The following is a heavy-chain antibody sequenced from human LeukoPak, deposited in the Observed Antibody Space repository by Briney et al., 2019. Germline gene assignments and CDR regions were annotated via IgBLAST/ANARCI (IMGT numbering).Heavy chain of an antibody. CDR1: GFTFSSYS. J-gene: IGHJ4*02. CDR2: ISNSSSTI. V-gene: IGHV3-48*02. D-gene: IGHD6-19*01. Sequence: GGSLRLSCAASGFTFSSYSMSWVRQAPGKGLEWVSYISNSSSTIHYADSVKGRFTISRDNAKNSLYLQMNSLREEDTAVYYYARDLGCGWYVEVFESSGQGALVTVSS. CDR3: ARDLGCGWYVEVFES.